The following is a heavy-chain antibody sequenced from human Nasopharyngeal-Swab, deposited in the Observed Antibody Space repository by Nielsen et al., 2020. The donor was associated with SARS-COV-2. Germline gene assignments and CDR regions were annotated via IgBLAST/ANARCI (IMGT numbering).Heavy chain of an antibody. CDR1: GGSVSNYNYY. V-gene: IGHV4-61*01. D-gene: IGHD2-2*01. J-gene: IGHJ6*02. CDR3: ARVGSYCSSTNCYLGGMDV. Sequence: SETLSLTCSVSGGSVSNYNYYWSWIRQSPEKRLEYIGYIYSTGGTNYNPSLKSRVTISLDTSESKLSLKLNFVTAADTAVYYCARVGSYCSSTNCYLGGMDVWGQGTTVTVSS. CDR2: IYSTGGT.